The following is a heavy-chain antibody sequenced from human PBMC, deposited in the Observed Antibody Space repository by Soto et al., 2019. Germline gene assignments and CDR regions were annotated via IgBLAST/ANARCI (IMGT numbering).Heavy chain of an antibody. V-gene: IGHV4-30-2*01. J-gene: IGHJ4*02. CDR1: GDSITSGMYS. Sequence: QLQLRESGSRLVQPSQTLTLTCSVSGDSITSGMYSWSWIRQAPGKGLEWLGNILVTVYTAFNPSLRRRLTMTVDTSQNQFSLYVNSVTTADTAVYYCARGGALRPNGHVPLAFWGRGTLVTVSS. CDR3: ARGGALRPNGHVPLAF. CDR2: ILVTVYT. D-gene: IGHD3-16*01.